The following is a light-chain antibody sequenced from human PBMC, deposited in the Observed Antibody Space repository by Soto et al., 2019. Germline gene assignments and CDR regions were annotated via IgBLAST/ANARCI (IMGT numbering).Light chain of an antibody. Sequence: DIQMTQSPSTLSASIGDRVTITCRASQNINVWLAWYQQKPGKAPKFLIYQASTLQSGVPSRFSGSGSGTEFTLTISSLQPHDFATYYCQQHEAYPRTFGQGTKVEIK. CDR1: QNINVW. V-gene: IGKV1-5*03. CDR2: QAS. CDR3: QQHEAYPRT. J-gene: IGKJ1*01.